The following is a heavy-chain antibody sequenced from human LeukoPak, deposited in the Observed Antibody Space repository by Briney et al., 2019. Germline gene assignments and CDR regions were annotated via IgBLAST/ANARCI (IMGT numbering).Heavy chain of an antibody. CDR1: GFTFSNYI. Sequence: QSGGSLRLSCGASGFTFSNYIMSWVRQGPGRGLEWISGIRGTTGKTYYADSVKGRFSISRDNSKNTLYLQMDSLRAEDTAVYYCAKGGGETTVEVSAAGVFQYWGQGTLVTVSS. V-gene: IGHV3-23*01. CDR3: AKGGGETTVEVSAAGVFQY. J-gene: IGHJ4*02. D-gene: IGHD4-11*01. CDR2: IRGTTGKT.